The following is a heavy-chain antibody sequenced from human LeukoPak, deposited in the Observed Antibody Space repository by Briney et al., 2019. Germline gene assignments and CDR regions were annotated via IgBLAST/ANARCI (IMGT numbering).Heavy chain of an antibody. D-gene: IGHD2-15*01. CDR2: INYSGST. CDR3: ARLPYCSGGSCYRRYYFDY. J-gene: IGHJ4*02. CDR1: GGSISSSSYY. V-gene: IGHV4-39*01. Sequence: SETLSLTCTVSGGSISSSSYYWGWIRQPPGKGLEWIGSINYSGSTYYNPSLKSRITISVDTSKNQFSLKLSSVTAADTAVYYCARLPYCSGGSCYRRYYFDYWGQGTLVTVSS.